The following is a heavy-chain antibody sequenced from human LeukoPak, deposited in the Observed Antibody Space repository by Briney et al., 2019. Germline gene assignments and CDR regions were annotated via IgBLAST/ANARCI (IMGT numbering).Heavy chain of an antibody. CDR2: IYYSKNT. V-gene: IGHV4-39*01. CDR3: VSPRGFSYGYFDY. J-gene: IGHJ4*02. D-gene: IGHD5-18*01. Sequence: WIRQPPGKGLEWIGSIYYSKNTYYNPSLKSRVTISADTSKNQFPLTLGSVSATDTAVYYCVSPRGFSYGYFDYWGQGTLVTVSS.